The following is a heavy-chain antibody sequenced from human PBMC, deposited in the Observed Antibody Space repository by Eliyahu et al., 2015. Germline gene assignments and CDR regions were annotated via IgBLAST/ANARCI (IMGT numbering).Heavy chain of an antibody. CDR1: GFTFSSYT. Sequence: EVQLVESGGGLVQPGGSLXLSCAASGFTFSSYTMNWVRQAPGKGLEWASSISSSSSTIYYADSVKGRFTISRDNAKNSLYLQMNSLRDEDTAVYYCARGYSGSSYXDPWGQGTLVTVSS. CDR3: ARGYSGSSYXDP. D-gene: IGHD1-26*01. J-gene: IGHJ5*02. V-gene: IGHV3-48*02. CDR2: ISSSSSTI.